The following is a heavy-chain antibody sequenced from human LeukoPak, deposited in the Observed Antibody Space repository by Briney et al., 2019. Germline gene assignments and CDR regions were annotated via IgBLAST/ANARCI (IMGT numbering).Heavy chain of an antibody. CDR1: GGSISGYH. V-gene: IGHV4-59*12. J-gene: IGHJ1*01. CDR2: IYYSGIT. D-gene: IGHD4-23*01. Sequence: SETLSLTCTVSGGSISGYHWNWIRQPPGKGLEWIGYIYYSGITNYNPSLKSRVTISVDTSKNQFSLKLSSVTAADTAVYYCARYLDYGGNSRVFQHWGQGTLVTVSS. CDR3: ARYLDYGGNSRVFQH.